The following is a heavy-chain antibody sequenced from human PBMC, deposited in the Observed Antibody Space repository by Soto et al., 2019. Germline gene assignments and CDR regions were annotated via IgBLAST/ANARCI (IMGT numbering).Heavy chain of an antibody. Sequence: EEQLLEAGGGLVQPGGSLRLSCATSGFTFSVYAMTWVRQAPGKGLEWVSVISGSGTTTYYADSVKGRFTVSRDNSKNTLYLQMNSLRAEDTAVYYCASSITISIYVPPGSWGQGTLVTVSS. V-gene: IGHV3-23*01. CDR1: GFTFSVYA. D-gene: IGHD3-9*01. CDR2: ISGSGTTT. J-gene: IGHJ5*02. CDR3: ASSITISIYVPPGS.